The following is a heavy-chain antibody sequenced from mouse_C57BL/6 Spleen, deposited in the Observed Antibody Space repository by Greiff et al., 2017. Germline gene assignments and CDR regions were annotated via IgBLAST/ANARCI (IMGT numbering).Heavy chain of an antibody. CDR3: VRQLFDY. Sequence: EVQLVESGGGLVQLKGSLKLSCAASGFSFNTYAINWVSQAPGKGLEWVARIRSKSNNYATYYADSVKDRFTIYRDDSESMLYLQMNNLKTEDTAMYYCVRQLFDYWGQGTTLRVSS. V-gene: IGHV10-1*01. J-gene: IGHJ2*01. CDR2: IRSKSNNYAT. CDR1: GFSFNTYA.